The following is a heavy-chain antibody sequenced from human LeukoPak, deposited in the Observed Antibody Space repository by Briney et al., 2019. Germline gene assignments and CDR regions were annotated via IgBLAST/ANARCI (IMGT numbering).Heavy chain of an antibody. CDR3: ARDQGSSWYAY. J-gene: IGHJ4*02. D-gene: IGHD6-13*01. CDR1: GGSISSYY. V-gene: IGHV4-59*01. CDR2: IYYSGST. Sequence: PSETLSLTCTVSGGSISSYYWSWLRQPPGKGLEWIGYIYYSGSTNYNPSLKSRVTISVDTSKNQSSLKLSSVTAADTAVYYCARDQGSSWYAYWGQGTLVTVSS.